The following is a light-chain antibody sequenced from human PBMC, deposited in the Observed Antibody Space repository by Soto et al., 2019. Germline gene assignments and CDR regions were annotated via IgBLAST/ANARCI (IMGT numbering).Light chain of an antibody. CDR3: QQFGSYPLT. CDR1: QGIGSL. CDR2: VAS. Sequence: IQLTQSPSFLSASVGDTVTITCRASQGIGSLLAWYQQKPGTVPNLLIYVASTLQSGVPSRFSGSGSGTEFTPTINSLQPEDFATYYCQQFGSYPLTFGGGTEVEIK. J-gene: IGKJ4*01. V-gene: IGKV1-9*01.